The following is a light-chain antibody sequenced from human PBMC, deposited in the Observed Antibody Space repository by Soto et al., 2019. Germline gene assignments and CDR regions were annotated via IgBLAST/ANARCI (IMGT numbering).Light chain of an antibody. CDR1: SSDVGGYNY. V-gene: IGLV2-14*01. CDR2: AVT. Sequence: QSALTQPASVSGSPGQSITISCTGTSSDVGGYNYVSWYQQHPGRAPKLIIYAVTDRPSGVADRFSGSKSGDTASLTISGLQAEDEAHYYCSSFTSSTTLLFGGGTQLTVL. J-gene: IGLJ2*01. CDR3: SSFTSSTTLL.